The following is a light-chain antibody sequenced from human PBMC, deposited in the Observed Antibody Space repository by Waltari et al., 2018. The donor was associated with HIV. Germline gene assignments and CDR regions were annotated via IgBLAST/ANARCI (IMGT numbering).Light chain of an antibody. Sequence: DIVMTQSPDSLAVSLGERATINCKSSQSVLYSYNNNNYLAWYEQKPGPPPKLLIYWASTRESGVPDRFSGSGSGTDFSLTISSLQAEDVAVYYCQQYYSTPFTFGPGTRVDIK. CDR2: WAS. CDR3: QQYYSTPFT. CDR1: QSVLYSYNNNNY. V-gene: IGKV4-1*01. J-gene: IGKJ3*01.